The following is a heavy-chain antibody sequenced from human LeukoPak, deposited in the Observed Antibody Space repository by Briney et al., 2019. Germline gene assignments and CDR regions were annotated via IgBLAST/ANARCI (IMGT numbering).Heavy chain of an antibody. Sequence: PGGSLRLSCAVSGLTFSNAWMSWVRQAPGKGLEWVGRIKSTTVDGTPEYAAPVKGRFTISRDDSENTVYLQMNSLKTEDTAVYYCTTGPGNSGYWGQGTLVTVSS. D-gene: IGHD4-23*01. CDR2: IKSTTVDGTP. J-gene: IGHJ4*02. V-gene: IGHV3-15*01. CDR3: TTGPGNSGY. CDR1: GLTFSNAW.